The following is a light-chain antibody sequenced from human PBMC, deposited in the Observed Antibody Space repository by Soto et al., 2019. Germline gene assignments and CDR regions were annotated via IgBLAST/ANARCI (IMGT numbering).Light chain of an antibody. V-gene: IGKV1-5*03. Sequence: IQMTQSPSTLSASVGDRVTITCRAGQSISSWLAWYQQKPGKAPKLLIYKASSLESGVPSRFSGSGSGTEFTLTISSLQSEDFAVYYCQQYNNWPMWTFGQGTKVDIK. CDR1: QSISSW. CDR3: QQYNNWPMWT. J-gene: IGKJ1*01. CDR2: KAS.